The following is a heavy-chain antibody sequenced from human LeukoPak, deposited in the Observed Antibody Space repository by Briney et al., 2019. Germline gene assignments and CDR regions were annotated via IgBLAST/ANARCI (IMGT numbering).Heavy chain of an antibody. J-gene: IGHJ1*01. CDR2: ISAYNGNT. CDR3: ARDGYQPLDVTYFQH. CDR1: GYTFTSYG. V-gene: IGHV1-18*01. Sequence: ASVKVSCKASGYTFTSYGISWMRQAPGQGLEWMGWISAYNGNTNYAQKFQGRVTMTTDTSTSTAYMELRRLRSDDTDVYYCARDGYQPLDVTYFQHWGQGTLVTVSS. D-gene: IGHD2-2*01.